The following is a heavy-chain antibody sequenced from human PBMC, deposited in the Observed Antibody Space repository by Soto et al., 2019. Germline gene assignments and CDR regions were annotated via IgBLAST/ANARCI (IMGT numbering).Heavy chain of an antibody. D-gene: IGHD2-2*01. CDR3: ARLHCSSATCPFDP. V-gene: IGHV3-49*03. CDR1: GFTFGDFA. Sequence: TGGSQRPSCTAAGFTFGDFAMSWFRQAPGKGLEWVGFIISKAYGGTTEYAASVKGRFTISRDDSKSFAYLEMNSLKTEDTAVYYCARLHCSSATCPFDPWGQGTLVTVSS. J-gene: IGHJ5*02. CDR2: IISKAYGGTT.